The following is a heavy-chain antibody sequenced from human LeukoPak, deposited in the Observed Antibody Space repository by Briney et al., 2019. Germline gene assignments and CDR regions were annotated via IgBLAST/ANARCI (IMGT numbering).Heavy chain of an antibody. Sequence: GGTLRLSCAASGFTLSDYYMSWIRQAPGKGLEWVSFISGSGSNIYYAGSVKGRFTISRDNAKNSLYLQMNSLRAEDTALYYCARGTRSTFWQAGYWGQGTLVTVSS. CDR2: ISGSGSNI. V-gene: IGHV3-11*01. D-gene: IGHD1/OR15-1a*01. CDR1: GFTLSDYY. J-gene: IGHJ4*02. CDR3: ARGTRSTFWQAGY.